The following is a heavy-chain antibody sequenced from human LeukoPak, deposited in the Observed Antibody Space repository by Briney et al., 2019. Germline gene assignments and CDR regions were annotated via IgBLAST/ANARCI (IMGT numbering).Heavy chain of an antibody. V-gene: IGHV1-18*01. J-gene: IGHJ4*02. D-gene: IGHD3-22*01. CDR3: ARDEIYDSSGYYGDGFDY. Sequence: ASVTVSCKASGYTFTSYGISWVRQAPGQGLEWMGWISAYNGNTNYGQKLQGRVTMTTDTSTSTAYMELRSLRSDDTAVYYCARDEIYDSSGYYGDGFDYWGQGTLVTVSS. CDR1: GYTFTSYG. CDR2: ISAYNGNT.